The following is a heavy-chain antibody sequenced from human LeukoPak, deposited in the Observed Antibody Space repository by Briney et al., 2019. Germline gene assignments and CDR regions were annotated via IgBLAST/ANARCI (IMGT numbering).Heavy chain of an antibody. V-gene: IGHV1-69*01. Sequence: SVKVSCKASGGTFSSYAISWVRQAPGQGLEWMGGIIPIFGTANYAQKFQGRVTITADESTSTAYMELSSLRSEDTAVYYCARNGFGATISLFDFWGQGTLVSVSS. CDR3: ARNGFGATISLFDF. J-gene: IGHJ4*02. CDR1: GGTFSSYA. CDR2: IIPIFGTA. D-gene: IGHD5-12*01.